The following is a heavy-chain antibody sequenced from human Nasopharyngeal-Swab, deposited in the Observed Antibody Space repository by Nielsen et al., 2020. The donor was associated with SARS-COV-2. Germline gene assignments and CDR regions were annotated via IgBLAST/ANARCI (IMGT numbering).Heavy chain of an antibody. CDR1: GYSISSGYY. CDR2: IYHIGST. J-gene: IGHJ5*02. V-gene: IGHV4-38-2*01. Sequence: GSLRLSCAVSGYSISSGYYWGWIRQPPGKGLEWIGSIYHIGSTDYNPSLKSRLTISVDTSKNQFSLKLSSVTAADTAVYYCARHNWGLRWFDPWGQGTLVTVSS. CDR3: ARHNWGLRWFDP. D-gene: IGHD7-27*01.